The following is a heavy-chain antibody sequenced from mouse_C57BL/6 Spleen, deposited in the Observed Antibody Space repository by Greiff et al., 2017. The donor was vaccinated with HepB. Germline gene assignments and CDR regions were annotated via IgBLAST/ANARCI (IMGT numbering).Heavy chain of an antibody. V-gene: IGHV3-6*01. CDR2: ISYDGSN. D-gene: IGHD2-4*01. CDR1: GYSITSGYY. J-gene: IGHJ1*03. CDR3: ASRGLYYDYEEYFDV. Sequence: EVKLQESGPGLVKPSQSLSLTCSVTGYSITSGYYWNWIRQFPGNKLEWMGYISYDGSNNYNPSLKNRISITRDASKNQFFLKLNSVTTEDTATYYCASRGLYYDYEEYFDVWGTGTTVTVSS.